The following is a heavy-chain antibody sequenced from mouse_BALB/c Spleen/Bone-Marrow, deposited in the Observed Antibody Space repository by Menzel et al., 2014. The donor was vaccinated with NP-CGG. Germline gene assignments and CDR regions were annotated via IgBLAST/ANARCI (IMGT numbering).Heavy chain of an antibody. V-gene: IGHV4-1*02. CDR1: GSDFSRYW. Sequence: EVMMVESGGGLVQPGGSLKLSCADSGSDFSRYWMSWVRQAPGKGLEWIGEINPDSSTINYTPSLKDKFIISRDNAKNTLYLQMSKVRSEDTALYYCARLGYYGSYAYWGQGTLVTVSA. CDR3: ARLGYYGSYAY. J-gene: IGHJ3*01. D-gene: IGHD1-1*01. CDR2: INPDSSTI.